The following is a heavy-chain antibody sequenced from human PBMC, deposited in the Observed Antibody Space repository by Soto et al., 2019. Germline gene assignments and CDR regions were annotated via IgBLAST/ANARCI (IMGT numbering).Heavy chain of an antibody. CDR1: GGTFSSYT. J-gene: IGHJ6*03. CDR3: ARVKYYGSGSLDGGPYYYYMDV. D-gene: IGHD3-10*01. CDR2: IIPILGIA. V-gene: IGHV1-69*02. Sequence: ASVKVSCKASGGTFSSYTISWVRQAPGQGLEWMGRIIPILGIANYAQKFQGRVTITADKSTSTAYMELSSLRSEDTAVYYCARVKYYGSGSLDGGPYYYYMDVWGKGTTVTVSS.